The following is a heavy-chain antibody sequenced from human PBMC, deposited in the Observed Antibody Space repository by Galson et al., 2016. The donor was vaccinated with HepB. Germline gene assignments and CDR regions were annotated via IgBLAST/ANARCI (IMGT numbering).Heavy chain of an antibody. Sequence: SLRLSCAASGFSFNRDCMSRVRQAPGQGLEWVANISHDRSNKYYAHSLQGRSTISRDNAKNSLYLQMNSLRVEDTALYYCAKDIWPFGAPRGMDGWGQGTTVTVSS. D-gene: IGHD3-10*01. CDR1: GFSFNRDC. V-gene: IGHV3-7*03. CDR3: AKDIWPFGAPRGMDG. J-gene: IGHJ6*02. CDR2: ISHDRSNK.